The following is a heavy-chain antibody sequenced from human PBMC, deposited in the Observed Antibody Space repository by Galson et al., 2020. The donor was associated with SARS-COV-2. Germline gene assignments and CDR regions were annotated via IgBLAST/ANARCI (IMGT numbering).Heavy chain of an antibody. J-gene: IGHJ6*02. Sequence: GESLKISCAASGFTFSDYYMSWIRQAPGKGLEWVSYISSSSSYTNYADSVKGRFTISRDNAKNSLYLQMNSLRAEDTAVYYCARDTDYVWGSYRYYCYYGMDVWGQGTTVTVSS. CDR2: ISSSSSYT. D-gene: IGHD3-16*02. V-gene: IGHV3-11*06. CDR3: ARDTDYVWGSYRYYCYYGMDV. CDR1: GFTFSDYY.